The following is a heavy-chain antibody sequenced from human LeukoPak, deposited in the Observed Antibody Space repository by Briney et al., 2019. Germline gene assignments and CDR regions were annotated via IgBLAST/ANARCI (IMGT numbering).Heavy chain of an antibody. D-gene: IGHD3-16*02. V-gene: IGHV3-9*01. J-gene: IGHJ3*02. CDR2: ISWNSGSI. CDR1: GFTFDDYA. CDR3: AKMHYVWGSYRYSDAPDAFDI. Sequence: PGGSLRLSCAASGFTFDDYAMHWVRQAPGKGLEWVSGISWNSGSIGYADSVKGRFTISRDNAKNSLYLQMNSLRAEDTALYYCAKMHYVWGSYRYSDAPDAFDIWAKGQWSPSLQ.